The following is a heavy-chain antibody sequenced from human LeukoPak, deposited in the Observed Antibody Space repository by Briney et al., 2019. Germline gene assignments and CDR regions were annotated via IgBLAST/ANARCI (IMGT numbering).Heavy chain of an antibody. J-gene: IGHJ4*02. CDR3: VMVRGVSFDY. Sequence: GGSLRLSCAASGFSSSGYNMNWARQAPGKGLEWVSYISSSGTTVYYADSVKGRFTISRDNAKNSLYLQMNSLRDEDTAVYYCVMVRGVSFDYWGQGTLVTVSS. V-gene: IGHV3-48*02. CDR1: GFSSSGYN. CDR2: ISSSGTTV. D-gene: IGHD3-10*01.